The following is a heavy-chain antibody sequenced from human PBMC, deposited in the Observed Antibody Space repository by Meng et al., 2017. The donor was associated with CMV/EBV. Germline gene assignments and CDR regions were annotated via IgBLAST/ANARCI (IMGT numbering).Heavy chain of an antibody. Sequence: SVKVSCKASGFTFTSSAVQWVRQARGQRLAWIGWIVVGSGNTNYAQKFQERVTITRDMSTSTAYMELSSLRSEDTAVYYCAAEQYCSGGSCYGSSVGEGAFDIWGQGTMVTVSS. D-gene: IGHD2-15*01. CDR3: AAEQYCSGGSCYGSSVGEGAFDI. CDR1: GFTFTSSA. V-gene: IGHV1-58*01. J-gene: IGHJ3*02. CDR2: IVVGSGNT.